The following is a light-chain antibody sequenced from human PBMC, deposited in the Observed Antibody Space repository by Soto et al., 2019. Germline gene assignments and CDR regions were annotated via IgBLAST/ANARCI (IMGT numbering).Light chain of an antibody. CDR3: TSYTSSRTWV. Sequence: QSALTQPPSVSGSPGQSVTISCTGTSSDVGSYNRVSWYQQPPGTAPKPMIYEVTNRPSGVPNRFSASKSGNTASLTISGLQAEDEADYYCTSYTSSRTWVFGGGTKLTVL. CDR2: EVT. V-gene: IGLV2-18*02. J-gene: IGLJ3*02. CDR1: SSDVGSYNR.